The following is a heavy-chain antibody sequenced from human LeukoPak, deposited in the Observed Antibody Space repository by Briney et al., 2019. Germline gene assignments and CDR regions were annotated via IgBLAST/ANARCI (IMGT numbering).Heavy chain of an antibody. J-gene: IGHJ4*02. Sequence: GGSLRLSCAASGFTFSTYCMHWVRQAPGKGPMWVSRICPDGTVTNYADSVKARFIISRDNSKNTLYLQMNSLRAEDTAVYYCAKCTSYCDILTGGDYWGQGTLATVSS. CDR2: ICPDGTVT. V-gene: IGHV3-74*01. CDR3: AKCTSYCDILTGGDY. CDR1: GFTFSTYC. D-gene: IGHD3-9*01.